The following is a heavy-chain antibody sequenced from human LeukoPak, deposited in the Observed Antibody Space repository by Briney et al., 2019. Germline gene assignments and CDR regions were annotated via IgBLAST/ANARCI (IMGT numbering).Heavy chain of an antibody. J-gene: IGHJ5*02. Sequence: GGSLRLSCAASGFTFSNAWMSWVRQAPGKGLEWVGRIKSKTDGGTTDYAAPVKGRFTISRDDSKNTLYLQMNSLRAEDTAVYYCAKDTWQQLVGGDWFDPWGQGTLVTVSS. D-gene: IGHD6-13*01. V-gene: IGHV3-15*01. CDR1: GFTFSNAW. CDR3: AKDTWQQLVGGDWFDP. CDR2: IKSKTDGGTT.